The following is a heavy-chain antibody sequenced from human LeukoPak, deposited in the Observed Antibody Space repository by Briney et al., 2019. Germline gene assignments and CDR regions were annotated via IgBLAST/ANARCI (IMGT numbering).Heavy chain of an antibody. CDR2: IDPSDSYT. D-gene: IGHD6-6*01. V-gene: IGHV5-10-1*01. CDR1: GHSFTTHW. CDR3: ARHSGLTARDY. Sequence: GESLKISCKGSGHSFTTHWNSWVRQMPGKGLEWMGRIDPSDSYTNYSPSFQGHVTISADKSISTAFLQWSSLKASDTAMYYCARHSGLTARDYWGQGTLITVSS. J-gene: IGHJ4*02.